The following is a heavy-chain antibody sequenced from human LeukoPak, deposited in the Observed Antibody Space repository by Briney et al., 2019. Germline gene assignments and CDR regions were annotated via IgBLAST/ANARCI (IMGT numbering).Heavy chain of an antibody. CDR1: GGTFSSYA. D-gene: IGHD5-24*01. CDR2: IIPIFGTA. Sequence: SVKVSCKASGGTFSSYAISWVRQAPGQGLEWMGGIIPIFGTANYAQKFQGRVTITADESTSAAYMELSSLRSEDTAVYYCATIDARGHVEMATMDHYYYMDVWGKGTTVTVSS. CDR3: ATIDARGHVEMATMDHYYYMDV. J-gene: IGHJ6*03. V-gene: IGHV1-69*01.